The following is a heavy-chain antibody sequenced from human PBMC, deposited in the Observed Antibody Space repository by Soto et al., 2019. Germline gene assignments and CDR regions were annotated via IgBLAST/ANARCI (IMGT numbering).Heavy chain of an antibody. D-gene: IGHD1-26*01. CDR1: GFTFSNAW. CDR3: TTDPSIVGATTAEYFQH. V-gene: IGHV3-15*07. Sequence: EVQLVESGGGLVKPGGSLRLSCAASGFTFSNAWMNWVRQAPGKGLEWVGRIKSKTDGGTTDYAAPVKGRFTISRDDSKNTLYLQMNSLKTEDTAVYYCTTDPSIVGATTAEYFQHWGQGTLVTVSS. CDR2: IKSKTDGGTT. J-gene: IGHJ1*01.